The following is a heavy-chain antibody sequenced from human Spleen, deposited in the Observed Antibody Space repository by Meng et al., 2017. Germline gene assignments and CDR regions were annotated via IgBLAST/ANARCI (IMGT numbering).Heavy chain of an antibody. CDR1: GYTYTHHG. CDR2: ISAYNGDT. D-gene: IGHD6-19*01. CDR3: ARDFTSGSSGDP. Sequence: QLQLVQSGAEVKKPGASVKVSCKASGYTYTHHGIGWVRHAPGQGLEWMGWISAYNGDTIYVQKFQGRVTVTTDASTSTAYMELRSLRSEDTAVYYCARDFTSGSSGDPWGQGTLVTVSS. V-gene: IGHV1-18*01. J-gene: IGHJ5*02.